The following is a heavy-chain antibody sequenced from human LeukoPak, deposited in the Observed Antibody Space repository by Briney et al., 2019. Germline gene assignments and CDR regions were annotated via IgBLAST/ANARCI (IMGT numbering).Heavy chain of an antibody. CDR3: EVITATSGATLGY. D-gene: IGHD1-26*01. CDR2: IIPIFGTA. Sequence: SVKVSCKASGGTFSGYAISWVRQAPGQGLEWMGRIIPIFGTANYAQKFQGRVTITTDESTSTAYMELSSLRSEDTAVYYCEVITATSGATLGYWGQGTLVTVSS. CDR1: GGTFSGYA. V-gene: IGHV1-69*05. J-gene: IGHJ4*02.